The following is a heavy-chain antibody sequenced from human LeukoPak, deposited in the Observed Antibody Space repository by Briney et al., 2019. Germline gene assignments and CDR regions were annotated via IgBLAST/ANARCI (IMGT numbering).Heavy chain of an antibody. D-gene: IGHD3/OR15-3a*01. Sequence: GGSLRLSCVAAGFSVTSNGMHGVRQAPGRGGEDVSAISSNGVDTFYANSVKGRFTVSRDTSKNTVYLQMGSLRAEATAVYYCARWTNRYFGLWGRGTLVTVSS. V-gene: IGHV3-64*01. J-gene: IGHJ2*01. CDR1: GFSVTSNG. CDR2: ISSNGVDT. CDR3: ARWTNRYFGL.